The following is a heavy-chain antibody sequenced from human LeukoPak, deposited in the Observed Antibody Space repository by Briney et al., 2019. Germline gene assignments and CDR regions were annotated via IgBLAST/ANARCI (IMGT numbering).Heavy chain of an antibody. V-gene: IGHV1-46*01. J-gene: IGHJ6*03. Sequence: GAPVKVSCKASGYTFTSYYMHWVRQAPGQGLEWMGMINPSGGRTSYAQKFQGRVTMTRDMSTSTVYMELSSLRSEDTAVYYCARGSYGSGSYYIDYYYYMDVWGKGTTVTVSS. CDR2: INPSGGRT. CDR3: ARGSYGSGSYYIDYYYYMDV. CDR1: GYTFTSYY. D-gene: IGHD3-10*01.